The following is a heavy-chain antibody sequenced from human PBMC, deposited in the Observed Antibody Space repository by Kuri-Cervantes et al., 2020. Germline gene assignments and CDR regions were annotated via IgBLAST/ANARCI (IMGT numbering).Heavy chain of an antibody. CDR3: ARELPIGWNYAGYYMDV. CDR1: GYTFTSYG. CDR2: ISAYNGNT. V-gene: IGHV1-18*01. Sequence: ASVKVSCKASGYTFTSYGISWVRQAPGQGLEWMGWISAYNGNTNYAQKLQGRVTITRGTSASTAYMELSSLRSEDTAVYYCARELPIGWNYAGYYMDVWGKGTTVTVSS. D-gene: IGHD1-7*01. J-gene: IGHJ6*03.